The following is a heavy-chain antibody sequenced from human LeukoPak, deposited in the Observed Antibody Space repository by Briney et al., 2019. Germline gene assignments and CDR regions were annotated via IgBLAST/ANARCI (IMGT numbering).Heavy chain of an antibody. J-gene: IGHJ4*02. V-gene: IGHV3-74*03. CDR3: AAAPHNYDKPGPPPFKF. Sequence: PGGSLRLSCAASGFTFSRYWMHWVRQAPGKGLMWVSRISPDGSTTLYADSVKGRFTISRDNAKNTLYLQMNSLGAEDTAVYYCAAAPHNYDKPGPPPFKFWGQGTLVTVSS. CDR1: GFTFSRYW. CDR2: ISPDGSTT. D-gene: IGHD3-16*01.